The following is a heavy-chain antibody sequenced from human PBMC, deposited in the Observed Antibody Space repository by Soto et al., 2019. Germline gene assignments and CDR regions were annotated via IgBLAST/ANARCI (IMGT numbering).Heavy chain of an antibody. D-gene: IGHD6-13*01. CDR3: ARCIAAAGPIDY. CDR2: IYHSGST. J-gene: IGHJ4*02. Sequence: QVQLQESGPGLVKPSGTLSLTCAVSGGSISSSNWWSWVRQPPGKGLEWIGEIYHSGSTNYNPSLMSRFTTSVDKSKNQFSLNLSSVTAADTAVYYCARCIAAAGPIDYWGQGTLVTVSS. CDR1: GGSISSSNW. V-gene: IGHV4-4*02.